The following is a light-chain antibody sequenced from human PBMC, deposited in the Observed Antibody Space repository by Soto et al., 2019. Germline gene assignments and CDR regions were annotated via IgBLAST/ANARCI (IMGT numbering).Light chain of an antibody. CDR3: QQRTNWPLT. Sequence: EIVLTQSPVSLSLSPGERATLSCRASQSVATFLAWYQQKPGQAPRLLIFDASTRAPGIPDRFNGSGSGKAFTLTITSLEPEDAAVYYCQQRTNWPLTFGGGTKVEV. CDR1: QSVATF. J-gene: IGKJ4*01. CDR2: DAS. V-gene: IGKV3-11*01.